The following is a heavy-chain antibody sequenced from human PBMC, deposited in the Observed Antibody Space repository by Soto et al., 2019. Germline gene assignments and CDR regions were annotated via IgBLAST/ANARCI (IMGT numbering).Heavy chain of an antibody. D-gene: IGHD3-9*01. V-gene: IGHV1-69*01. J-gene: IGHJ5*02. Sequence: QVQLVQSGAEVKQPGSSVKVSCKASGGVFSNYALTWVRQAPGQGPEWVGGLVPVFGTPNYAPKFQGRVTVTADESTRTGYLELSTLTSADTALYSCARGSHYLSTGYYFDTWGQGTLVIVSS. CDR2: LVPVFGTP. CDR1: GGVFSNYA. CDR3: ARGSHYLSTGYYFDT.